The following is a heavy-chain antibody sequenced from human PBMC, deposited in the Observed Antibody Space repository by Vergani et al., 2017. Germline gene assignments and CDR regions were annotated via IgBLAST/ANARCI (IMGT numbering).Heavy chain of an antibody. CDR1: GGSITSSSYY. V-gene: IGHV4-39*01. D-gene: IGHD3-9*01. CDR3: ARTESFILRYFHWAL. CDR2: IYHSGGA. Sequence: QVRLQESCPGLVKPSETLSLTCTVSGGSITSSSYYWGWIRQPPGKGLEWIGNIYHSGGAYYNPSLKGRVTISVDTSKNQFSLEVTSVTAADTAIYFCARTESFILRYFHWALWGQGTLVTVSS. J-gene: IGHJ4*02.